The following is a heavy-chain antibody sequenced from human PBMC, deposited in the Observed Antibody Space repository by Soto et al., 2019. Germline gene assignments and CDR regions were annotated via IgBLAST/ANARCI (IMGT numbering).Heavy chain of an antibody. CDR1: GYTFTSYY. V-gene: IGHV1-46*03. J-gene: IGHJ3*02. D-gene: IGHD2-15*01. Sequence: ASVKVSCKASGYTFTSYYMHWVRQAPGQGLEWMGIINPSGGSTSYAQKFQGRVTMTRDTSTSTVYMELSSLRSEDTAVYYCAIGDGDIVVVVAATQVAFDIWGQGTMVTVSS. CDR3: AIGDGDIVVVVAATQVAFDI. CDR2: INPSGGST.